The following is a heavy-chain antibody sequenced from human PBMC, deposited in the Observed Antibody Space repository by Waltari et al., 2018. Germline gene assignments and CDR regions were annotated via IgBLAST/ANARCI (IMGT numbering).Heavy chain of an antibody. CDR3: ARTTYYFDISVPNDAFDM. CDR2: VSPKSGDT. CDR1: GFTFTSYY. Sequence: AEMKKPGASVKVSCMASGFTFTSYYIHWVRQAPGQGLEWLGWVSPKSGDTNYAQKFQGRVTMTRDSSISTAYMELRSLRSDDTAVYYCARTTYYFDISVPNDAFDMWGQGTRVTVSS. D-gene: IGHD3-22*01. J-gene: IGHJ3*02. V-gene: IGHV1-2*02.